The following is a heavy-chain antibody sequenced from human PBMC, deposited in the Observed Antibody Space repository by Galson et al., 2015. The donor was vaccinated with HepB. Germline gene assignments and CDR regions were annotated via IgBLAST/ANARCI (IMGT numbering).Heavy chain of an antibody. CDR2: IGTGGDT. CDR3: ARIGAQVTSSWHHWYFDL. D-gene: IGHD6-13*01. Sequence: SLRLSCAASGFTFSSYDIHWVRQATGKGLEWVSGIGTGGDTYYLDSVRGRFTIARENAKNSLYLEMNGLRVEDTGIYSCARIGAQVTSSWHHWYFDLWGRGTLVTVSS. J-gene: IGHJ2*01. CDR1: GFTFSSYD. V-gene: IGHV3-13*04.